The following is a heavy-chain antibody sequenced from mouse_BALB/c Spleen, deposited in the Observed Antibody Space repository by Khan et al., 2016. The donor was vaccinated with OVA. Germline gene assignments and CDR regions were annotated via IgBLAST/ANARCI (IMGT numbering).Heavy chain of an antibody. CDR1: GYTFTTYW. J-gene: IGHJ3*01. D-gene: IGHD2-10*02. CDR3: ARRELYGIFPY. CDR2: INPSTGYT. V-gene: IGHV1-7*01. Sequence: QVQLKQSGAELAKPGASVKMSCTASGYTFTTYWMHWIKQRPGQGLEWIGYINPSTGYTEYNQNFKDKATLTADESSSTAYMHLNSLTSEDSAVYYCARRELYGIFPYWGQGTLVTVSA.